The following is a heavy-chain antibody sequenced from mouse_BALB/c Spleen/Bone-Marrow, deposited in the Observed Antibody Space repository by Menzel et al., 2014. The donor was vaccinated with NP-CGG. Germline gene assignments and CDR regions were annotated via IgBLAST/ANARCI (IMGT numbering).Heavy chain of an antibody. J-gene: IGHJ4*01. CDR2: IYPGNVNT. CDR1: GYTFTSYY. Sequence: VQLQQSGPELVKPGASVMISCKASGYTFTSYYIHWVKQRPGQGLEWIGWIYPGNVNTKYNEKFKGKATLTADKSSSTAYMQLSSLTSEDSAVYFCARERRSRAMDYWGQGTSVTVSS. CDR3: ARERRSRAMDY. V-gene: IGHV1S56*01.